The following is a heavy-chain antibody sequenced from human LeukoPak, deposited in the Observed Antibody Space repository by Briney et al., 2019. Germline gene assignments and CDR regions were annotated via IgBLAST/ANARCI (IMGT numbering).Heavy chain of an antibody. CDR1: GGSISTSSYY. Sequence: SETLSLTCTVSGGSISTSSYYWGWIRQPPGKGLECIGNIYYSGSTYYNPSLKSRVTISVDTSKNQFSLKLTSVTAADTAVYYCARHDSSGPYNAFDVWGQGTMVTVSS. J-gene: IGHJ3*01. D-gene: IGHD3-22*01. V-gene: IGHV4-39*01. CDR2: IYYSGST. CDR3: ARHDSSGPYNAFDV.